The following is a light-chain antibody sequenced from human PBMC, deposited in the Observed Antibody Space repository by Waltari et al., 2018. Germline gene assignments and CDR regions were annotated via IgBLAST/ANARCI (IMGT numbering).Light chain of an antibody. V-gene: IGKV3-20*01. CDR3: QQYGSSPRT. CDR2: GAS. CDR1: HSVSSSY. J-gene: IGKJ1*01. Sequence: EIVLTQSPGTLSLSPGERATLSCRASHSVSSSYLAWYQPKPGQAPRLLIYGASSRATGIPDRFSGSGSGTDFTLTISRLEPEDFAVYYCQQYGSSPRTFGQGTKVEIK.